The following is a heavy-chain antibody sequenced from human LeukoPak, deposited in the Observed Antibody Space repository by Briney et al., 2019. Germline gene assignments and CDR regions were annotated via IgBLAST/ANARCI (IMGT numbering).Heavy chain of an antibody. Sequence: GESLKISCQGSGYSFTSYWIGWVRQMPGKGLEWMGIIYPGDSDTRYSPSFQGQVTISADKSISTAYLQWSSLKASDTAMYFCARQFPYSSSWYLFDYWGQGTLVTVSS. CDR3: ARQFPYSSSWYLFDY. CDR1: GYSFTSYW. CDR2: IYPGDSDT. D-gene: IGHD6-13*01. J-gene: IGHJ4*02. V-gene: IGHV5-51*01.